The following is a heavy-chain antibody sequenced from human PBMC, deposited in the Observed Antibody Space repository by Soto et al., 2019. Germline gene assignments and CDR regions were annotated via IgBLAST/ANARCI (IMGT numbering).Heavy chain of an antibody. Sequence: EVQLVESGGGLVKPGGALRLSCEDAGFTFSSYPMHWVRRAPGKGLECVSSISSRGTNTHYADSVRGRFTISRDNAKRSLYLHMNSLRAEDTAVYYCARGPLYYFDYWGQGTLVTVSS. CDR2: ISSRGTNT. V-gene: IGHV3-21*02. J-gene: IGHJ4*02. CDR1: GFTFSSYP. CDR3: ARGPLYYFDY.